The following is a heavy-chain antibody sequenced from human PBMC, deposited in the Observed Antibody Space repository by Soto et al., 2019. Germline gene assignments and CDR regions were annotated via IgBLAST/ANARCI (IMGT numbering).Heavy chain of an antibody. CDR1: GFTFSSYS. J-gene: IGHJ5*02. Sequence: PGGSLRLSCAASGFTFSSYSMNWVRQAPGKGLEWVSSISSSSSYIYYADSVKGRFTISRDNAKNSLYLQMNSLRAEDTAVYYCARDRLAVAGTSPWFDPWGQGTLVTVSS. CDR2: ISSSSSYI. V-gene: IGHV3-21*06. D-gene: IGHD6-19*01. CDR3: ARDRLAVAGTSPWFDP.